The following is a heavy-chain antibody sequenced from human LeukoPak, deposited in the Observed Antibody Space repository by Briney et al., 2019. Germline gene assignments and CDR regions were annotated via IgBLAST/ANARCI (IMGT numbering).Heavy chain of an antibody. D-gene: IGHD4-17*01. CDR1: GGTFSSYA. Sequence: ASVKVSCKASGGTFSSYAISWVRQAPGQGLEWMGRIIPILGIANYAQKFQGRVTITADKSTSTAYMELSSLRSEDTAVYYCAREARYDYGDYAWFDPWGQGTLVTVSS. CDR3: AREARYDYGDYAWFDP. CDR2: IIPILGIA. J-gene: IGHJ5*02. V-gene: IGHV1-69*04.